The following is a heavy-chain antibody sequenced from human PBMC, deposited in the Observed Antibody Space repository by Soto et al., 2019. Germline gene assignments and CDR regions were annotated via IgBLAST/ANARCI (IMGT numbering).Heavy chain of an antibody. D-gene: IGHD1-1*01. CDR3: ARTRTTATTKGYDY. J-gene: IGHJ4*02. Sequence: SVKVSCKASGGTFISYPIFWVRQAPGQGLEWMGVIIPIFGTTNYAQRFQGRVTISADESTSTAYMELSSLRYEDTAVYFCARTRTTATTKGYDYWGQGTLVTVSS. CDR1: GGTFISYP. V-gene: IGHV1-69*01. CDR2: IIPIFGTT.